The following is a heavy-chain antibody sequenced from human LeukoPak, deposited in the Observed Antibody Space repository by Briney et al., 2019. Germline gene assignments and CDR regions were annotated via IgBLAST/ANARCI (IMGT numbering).Heavy chain of an antibody. V-gene: IGHV4-39*07. CDR3: ARDFYGSGSYYWFDP. Sequence: SETLSLTCTVSGGSISTSNYYWGWIRQPPGKGLEWIGNIFYSGSTYYSPSLRSRVTISLDTSKNQFSLQLNSVTPEDTAVYYCARDFYGSGSYYWFDPWGQGTLVTVSS. J-gene: IGHJ5*02. CDR2: IFYSGST. D-gene: IGHD3-10*01. CDR1: GGSISTSNYY.